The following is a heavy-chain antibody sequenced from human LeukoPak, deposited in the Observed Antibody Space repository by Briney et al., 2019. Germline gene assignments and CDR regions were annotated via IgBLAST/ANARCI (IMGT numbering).Heavy chain of an antibody. Sequence: ASVKVSCKASGYTFTSYHIDWVRQAPGQGPEWMGWMNAESGHTGYAQNLEGRVSMTRDTSTNTAYMELRSLRSEDTAVYFCARGMFDNSGHYYYFYYALDVWGQGTTVTVSS. CDR3: ARGMFDNSGHYYYFYYALDV. CDR2: MNAESGHT. V-gene: IGHV1-8*01. D-gene: IGHD3-22*01. CDR1: GYTFTSYH. J-gene: IGHJ6*02.